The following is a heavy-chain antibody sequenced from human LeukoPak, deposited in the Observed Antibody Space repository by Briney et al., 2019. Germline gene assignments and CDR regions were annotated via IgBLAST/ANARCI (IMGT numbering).Heavy chain of an antibody. D-gene: IGHD1-1*01. V-gene: IGHV4-34*01. Sequence: ETLSLTCAVYGGSFSGYYWSWIRQPPGKGLEWIGEINHSGSTNYNPSLKSRVTISVDTSKSQFSLKLSSMTAADSAVYYCAGPDSTEIDHWGQGTLVSVSS. CDR3: AGPDSTEIDH. CDR2: INHSGST. J-gene: IGHJ4*02. CDR1: GGSFSGYY.